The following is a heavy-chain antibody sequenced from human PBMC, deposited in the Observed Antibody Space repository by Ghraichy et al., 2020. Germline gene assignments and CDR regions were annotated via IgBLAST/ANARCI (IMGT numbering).Heavy chain of an antibody. D-gene: IGHD1-26*01. CDR2: IFSNDEK. V-gene: IGHV2-26*01. Sequence: TLSLTCTVSGFSLSNARMGVSWIRQPPGKALEWLAHIFSNDEKSYSTSLKSRLTISKDTSKSQVVLTMTNMDPVDTATYYCARIPYSGSYWRYYYYGMDVWGQGTTVTVSS. CDR1: GFSLSNARMG. CDR3: ARIPYSGSYWRYYYYGMDV. J-gene: IGHJ6*02.